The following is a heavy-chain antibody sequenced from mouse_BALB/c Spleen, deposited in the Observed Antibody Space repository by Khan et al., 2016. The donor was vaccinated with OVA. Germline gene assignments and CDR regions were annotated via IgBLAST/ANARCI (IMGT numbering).Heavy chain of an antibody. CDR3: ARRNYFGYTFAY. Sequence: QVQLKESGAELARPGASVKLSCKASGYTFTDYYINWVKQRTGQGLEGIGEISPGSGDTYYNERFKGKATLTADKSSSTAYMQLSSLTSEASAFYFCARRNYFGYTFAYWGQGTLVTVSA. V-gene: IGHV1-77*01. CDR2: ISPGSGDT. D-gene: IGHD1-2*01. CDR1: GYTFTDYY. J-gene: IGHJ3*01.